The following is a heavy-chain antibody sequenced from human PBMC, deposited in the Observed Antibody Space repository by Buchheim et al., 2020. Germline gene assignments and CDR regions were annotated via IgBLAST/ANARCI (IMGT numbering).Heavy chain of an antibody. V-gene: IGHV3-23*01. Sequence: EVQLLESGGGLVQPGGSLRLSCAASGLTFSSYAMSWVRQAPGKGLEWVSVISCSGSSTYYADSVKGRFTISRDNSRNKLYLQMNSLRADDTAVYYCVVVPAAIGYSYYYGLDVWGQGTT. CDR1: GLTFSSYA. CDR2: ISCSGSST. CDR3: VVVPAAIGYSYYYGLDV. J-gene: IGHJ6*02. D-gene: IGHD2-2*01.